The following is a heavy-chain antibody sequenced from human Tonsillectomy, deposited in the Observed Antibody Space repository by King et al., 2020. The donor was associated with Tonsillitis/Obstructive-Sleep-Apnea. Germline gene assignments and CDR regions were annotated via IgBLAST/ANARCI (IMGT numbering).Heavy chain of an antibody. D-gene: IGHD3-3*01. J-gene: IGHJ4*02. Sequence: TLKESGPTLVKPTQTLTLTCTFSGFSLSTSGVGVGWIRQPPGKALEWLALIYWDDDKRYSPSLKRRPTITKETSKTQVVLTMTNMDPVDTATNYCAAQRFLEGSNLISSWAYFDYWGQGTLVTVSS. V-gene: IGHV2-5*02. CDR3: AAQRFLEGSNLISSWAYFDY. CDR1: GFSLSTSGVG. CDR2: IYWDDDK.